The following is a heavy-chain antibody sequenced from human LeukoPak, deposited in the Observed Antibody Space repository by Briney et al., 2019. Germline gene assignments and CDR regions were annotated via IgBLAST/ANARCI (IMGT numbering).Heavy chain of an antibody. CDR3: AKDRGDYHSGNENYFDP. Sequence: GGSLRLSCAASGFIFSSYAMSWVRQAPGKGLEWVSGIGGSGDATYFADSVKGRFIISRDNSKNMLYLQMNSLRAEDTAVYYCAKDRGDYHSGNENYFDPWGQGTLVTVSS. D-gene: IGHD1-7*01. CDR1: GFIFSSYA. V-gene: IGHV3-23*01. CDR2: IGGSGDAT. J-gene: IGHJ5*02.